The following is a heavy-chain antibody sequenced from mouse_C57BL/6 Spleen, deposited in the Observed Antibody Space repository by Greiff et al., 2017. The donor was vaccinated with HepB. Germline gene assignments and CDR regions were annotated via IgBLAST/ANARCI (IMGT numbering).Heavy chain of an antibody. CDR3: ARHPRDDYYAMDY. CDR1: GYTFTSYW. V-gene: IGHV1-52*01. Sequence: QVQLQQPGAELVRPGSSVKLSCKASGYTFTSYWMHWVKQRPIQGLEWIGNIDPSDSETHYNQKFKDKATLTVDKSSSTAYMQLSSLTSEDSAVYYCARHPRDDYYAMDYWGQGTSVTVSS. J-gene: IGHJ4*01. CDR2: IDPSDSET.